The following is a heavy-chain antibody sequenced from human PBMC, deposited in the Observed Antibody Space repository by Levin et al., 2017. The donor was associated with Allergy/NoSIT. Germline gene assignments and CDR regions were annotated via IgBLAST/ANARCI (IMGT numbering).Heavy chain of an antibody. CDR3: ARDDCSGGSCYSGGY. J-gene: IGHJ4*02. CDR1: GYSFTSYW. V-gene: IGHV5-51*01. Sequence: KVSRKGSGYSFTSYWIGWVRQMPGKGLEWMGIIYPGDSDTRYSPSFQGQVTISADKSISTAYLQWSSLKASDTAMYYCARDDCSGGSCYSGGYWGQGTLVTVSS. D-gene: IGHD2-15*01. CDR2: IYPGDSDT.